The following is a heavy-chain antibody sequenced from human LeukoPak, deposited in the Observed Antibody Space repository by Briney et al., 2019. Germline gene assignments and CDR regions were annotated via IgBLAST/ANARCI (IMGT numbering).Heavy chain of an antibody. CDR2: VPYSGST. Sequence: PSETLSLTCTVSGGSISPYYWTWIRQPPGKGLEWIGYVPYSGSTNYNPSLKSLLTISLDTSKNHFSLKLSSVTAADTAVYYCARDVRYSTNYYYMDVWGKGITVTISS. CDR3: ARDVRYSTNYYYMDV. CDR1: GGSISPYY. D-gene: IGHD2/OR15-2a*01. J-gene: IGHJ6*03. V-gene: IGHV4-59*01.